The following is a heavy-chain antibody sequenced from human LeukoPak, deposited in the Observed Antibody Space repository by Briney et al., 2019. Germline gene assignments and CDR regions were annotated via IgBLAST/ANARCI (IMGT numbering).Heavy chain of an antibody. D-gene: IGHD1-26*01. Sequence: GGSLRLSCAASGFTFGDYAMSWVRQAPGKGLEWVSGINWNGGSTGYADSVKGRFTTSRDNAKTSLYLQMNSLRAEDTAFYYRARLGVSYGYRGQGTLVTVSS. CDR1: GFTFGDYA. V-gene: IGHV3-20*04. CDR2: INWNGGST. J-gene: IGHJ4*02. CDR3: ARLGVSYGY.